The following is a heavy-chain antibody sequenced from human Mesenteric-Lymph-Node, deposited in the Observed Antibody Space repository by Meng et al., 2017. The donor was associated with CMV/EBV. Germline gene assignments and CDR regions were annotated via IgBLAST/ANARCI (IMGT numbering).Heavy chain of an antibody. CDR3: ARDRDILTGPYYFGY. J-gene: IGHJ4*02. D-gene: IGHD3-9*01. V-gene: IGHV3-11*04. Sequence: GESLKISCAASGFTFSDYYMSWIRQAPGKGLEWVSYISSTGSNMYYADSVKGRFTISRDNAKNSLYLQMNSLRAEDTAVYYCARDRDILTGPYYFGYWGQGTPVTSPQ. CDR2: ISSTGSNM. CDR1: GFTFSDYY.